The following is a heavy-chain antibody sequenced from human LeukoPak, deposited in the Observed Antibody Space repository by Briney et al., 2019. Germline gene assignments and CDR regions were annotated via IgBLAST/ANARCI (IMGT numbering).Heavy chain of an antibody. CDR3: ARDRIDYDFWGGYAYNWFDP. J-gene: IGHJ5*02. V-gene: IGHV4-61*02. Sequence: SETLSLTCTVSGGSISSGSYYWSWIRQPAGKGLEWIGRIYTSGSTNYNPSLKSRVTISVDTSKNQFSLKLSSVTAADTAVYYCARDRIDYDFWGGYAYNWFDPWGQGTLVTVSS. CDR2: IYTSGST. CDR1: GGSISSGSYY. D-gene: IGHD3-3*01.